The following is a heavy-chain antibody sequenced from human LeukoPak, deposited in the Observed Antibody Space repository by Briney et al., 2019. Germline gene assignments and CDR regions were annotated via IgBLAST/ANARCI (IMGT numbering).Heavy chain of an antibody. CDR3: ARDGYPLDY. CDR2: IWYDGSNK. J-gene: IGHJ4*02. V-gene: IGHV3-33*01. CDR1: GFTFSSYG. D-gene: IGHD2-2*03. Sequence: PPGRSLRLSCAASGFTFSSYGMHWVRQAPGKGLEWVAVIWYDGSNKYYADSVKGRFTISRDNSKNTLYLQMNSLRAEDTAAYYCARDGYPLDYWGQGTLVTASS.